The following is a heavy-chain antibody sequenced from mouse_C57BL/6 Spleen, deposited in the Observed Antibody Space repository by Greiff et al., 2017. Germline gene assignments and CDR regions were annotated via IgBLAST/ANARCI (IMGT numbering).Heavy chain of an antibody. Sequence: QVHVKQPGAELVRPGSSVKLSCKASGYTFTSYWMHWVKQRPIQGLEWIGNIDPSDSETHYNQKFKDKATLTVDKSSSTAYMQLSSLTSEDSAVYYCAVTTVVDYFDYWGQGTTLTGSS. D-gene: IGHD1-1*01. CDR1: GYTFTSYW. V-gene: IGHV1-52*01. CDR2: IDPSDSET. J-gene: IGHJ2*01. CDR3: AVTTVVDYFDY.